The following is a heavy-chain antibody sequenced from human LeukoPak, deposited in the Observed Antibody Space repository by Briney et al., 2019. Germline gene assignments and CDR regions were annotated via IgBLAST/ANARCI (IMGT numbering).Heavy chain of an antibody. CDR1: GFTFSSYA. CDR2: ISSNGGST. D-gene: IGHD3-16*01. V-gene: IGHV3-64D*06. CDR3: VKDKTGRALGGNFDY. J-gene: IGHJ4*02. Sequence: PGGSLRLSCSASGFTFSSYAMHWVRQAPGKGLEYVSAISSNGGSTYYADSVKGRFTISRDNPKNTLYLQMSSLRAEDTAVYYCVKDKTGRALGGNFDYWGQGTLVTVSS.